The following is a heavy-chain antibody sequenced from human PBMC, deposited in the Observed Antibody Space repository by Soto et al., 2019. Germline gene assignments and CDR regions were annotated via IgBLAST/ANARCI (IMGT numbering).Heavy chain of an antibody. CDR2: IIPIFGTA. CDR1: GGTFSSYA. D-gene: IGHD6-6*01. V-gene: IGHV1-69*13. CDR3: ASIGSIAARGSAFDY. Sequence: GASVKVSCKASGGTFSSYAISWVRQAPGQGLEWMGGIIPIFGTANYAQKFQGRVTITADESTSTAYMELSSLRSEDTAVYYCASIGSIAARGSAFDYWGQGTLVTVSS. J-gene: IGHJ4*02.